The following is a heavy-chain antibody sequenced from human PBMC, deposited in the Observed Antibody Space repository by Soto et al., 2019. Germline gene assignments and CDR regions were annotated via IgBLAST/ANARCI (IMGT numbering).Heavy chain of an antibody. CDR3: AIGAITVLRGIDY. J-gene: IGHJ4*02. CDR1: GFTFNTYA. V-gene: IGHV3-30*04. CDR2: VSSDGSKK. D-gene: IGHD3-10*01. Sequence: QVHLEESGGGVVHPGRSLRLSCAASGFTFNTYAVHWVRQAPGKGLEWVAVVSSDGSKKYYSDSVKGRFSISRDNSNNTLSLQMNSLRTEHTAVFYCAIGAITVLRGIDYWGRGTLVTVSS.